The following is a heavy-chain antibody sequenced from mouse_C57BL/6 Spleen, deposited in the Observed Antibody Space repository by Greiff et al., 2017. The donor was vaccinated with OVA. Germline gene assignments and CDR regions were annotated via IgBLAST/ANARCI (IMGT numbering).Heavy chain of an antibody. D-gene: IGHD1-1*01. J-gene: IGHJ3*01. Sequence: ESGPGLVKPSQSLSLTCSVTGYSITSGYYWNWIRQFPGNKLEWMGYISYDGSNNYNPSLKNRISITRDTSKNQFFLKLNSVTTEDTATYYCARGTTVGAYWGQGTLVTVSA. CDR1: GYSITSGYY. CDR2: ISYDGSN. CDR3: ARGTTVGAY. V-gene: IGHV3-6*01.